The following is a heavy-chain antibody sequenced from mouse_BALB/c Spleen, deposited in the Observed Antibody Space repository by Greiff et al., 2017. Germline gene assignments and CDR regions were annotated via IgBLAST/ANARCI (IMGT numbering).Heavy chain of an antibody. Sequence: EVNVVESGGGLVKPGGSLKLSCAASGFTFSSYAMSWVRQTPEKRLEWVASISSGGSTYYPDSVKGRFTISRDNARNILYLQMSSLRSEDTAMYYCATLLRLYAMDYWGQGTSVTVSS. CDR2: ISSGGST. D-gene: IGHD1-2*01. J-gene: IGHJ4*01. CDR1: GFTFSSYA. V-gene: IGHV5-6-5*01. CDR3: ATLLRLYAMDY.